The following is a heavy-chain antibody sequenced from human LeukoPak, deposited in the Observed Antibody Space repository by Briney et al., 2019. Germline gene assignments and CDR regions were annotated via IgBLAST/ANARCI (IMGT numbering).Heavy chain of an antibody. Sequence: GASVKVSCKASGYTFTNYLVYWVRQAPGQGLEWIGIINPTSVGREYAQKFQGRITMTRDTSTSTVYMELNSLRSDDTAVYYCARMGRGDQDWYFDLWGRGTLITVSS. V-gene: IGHV1-46*01. CDR3: ARMGRGDQDWYFDL. CDR1: GYTFTNYL. D-gene: IGHD4-17*01. CDR2: INPTSVGR. J-gene: IGHJ2*01.